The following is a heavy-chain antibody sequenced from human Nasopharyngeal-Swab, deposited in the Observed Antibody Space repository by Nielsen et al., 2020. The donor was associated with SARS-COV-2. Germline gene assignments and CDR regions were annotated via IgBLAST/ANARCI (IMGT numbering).Heavy chain of an antibody. CDR3: ARDTSPFITIFGGENLFDY. CDR1: GGSFSGYY. D-gene: IGHD3-3*01. J-gene: IGHJ4*02. V-gene: IGHV4-34*01. CDR2: INHSGST. Sequence: SETLSLTCAVYGGSFSGYYWSWIRQPPGKGLEWIGEINHSGSTNYNPSLKSRVTISVDTSKNQFSLKLSSVTAADTAVYYCARDTSPFITIFGGENLFDYWGQGTLVTVSS.